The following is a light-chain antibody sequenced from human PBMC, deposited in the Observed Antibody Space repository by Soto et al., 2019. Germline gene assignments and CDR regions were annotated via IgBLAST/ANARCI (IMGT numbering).Light chain of an antibody. CDR2: EVS. Sequence: QSALTQPASVSGSPGQSITISCTGTSSDVGGYNYVSWYQQHPGKAPKLMIYEVSNRPSGVSNRFSASKSGNTASLTISGLQAEDEPDYYCSSYTSSSSVVFRGGTKLTVL. J-gene: IGLJ2*01. CDR1: SSDVGGYNY. V-gene: IGLV2-14*01. CDR3: SSYTSSSSVV.